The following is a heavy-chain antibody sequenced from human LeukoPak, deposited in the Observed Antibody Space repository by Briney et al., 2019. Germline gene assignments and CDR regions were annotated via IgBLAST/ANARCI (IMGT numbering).Heavy chain of an antibody. D-gene: IGHD3-10*01. V-gene: IGHV3-66*01. Sequence: GGSLRLSCAASGFTVSSNYMSWVRQAPGKGLEWVSVIYSGGSTYYADSVKGRFTISRDNSKNTLYLQMNSLRAEDTAVYYCAKVRSSYYGSGSYTSDYWGQGTLVTVSS. J-gene: IGHJ4*02. CDR2: IYSGGST. CDR3: AKVRSSYYGSGSYTSDY. CDR1: GFTVSSNY.